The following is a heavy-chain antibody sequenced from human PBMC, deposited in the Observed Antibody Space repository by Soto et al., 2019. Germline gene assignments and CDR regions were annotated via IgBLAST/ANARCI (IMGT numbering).Heavy chain of an antibody. CDR2: INAGNGNT. CDR1: GDTFSTYT. CDR3: ARPHFSSSYYFDY. Sequence: ASVKVSCKAPGDTFSTYTITWVRQAPGQGLEWMGWINAGNGNTKYSQKFQGRVTITRDTSASTAYMELSSLRSEDTAVYYCARPHFSSSYYFDYWGQGTLVTVSS. J-gene: IGHJ4*02. D-gene: IGHD6-13*01. V-gene: IGHV1-3*01.